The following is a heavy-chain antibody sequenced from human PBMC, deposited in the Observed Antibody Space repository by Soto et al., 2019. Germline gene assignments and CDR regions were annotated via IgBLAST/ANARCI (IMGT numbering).Heavy chain of an antibody. CDR1: GFIFKNYA. CDR3: AKDPNGDYVGGFDM. D-gene: IGHD2-21*02. CDR2: ASASDTRT. V-gene: IGHV3-23*01. Sequence: GGSLRLSCAGSGFIFKNYAMSWVRQAPAKGLEWVSGASASDTRTYYTDSVKGRITISKDNYKNTLYLQMNSLRPEDTAVYYCAKDPNGDYVGGFDMRGQGTMVTVSS. J-gene: IGHJ3*02.